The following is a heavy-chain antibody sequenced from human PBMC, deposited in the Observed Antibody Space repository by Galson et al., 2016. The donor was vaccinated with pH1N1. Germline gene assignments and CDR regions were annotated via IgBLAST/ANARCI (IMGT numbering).Heavy chain of an antibody. Sequence: TLSLTCTVSGGSISSDSDYWTWIRQPAGKGLEWIGRVSGTGTTNYNPSLKSRVTISIDTSKNQISLKMASVTAADTAVYFCAREALEWLIISGHRVELNWFDSWGQGTLVTVSS. CDR2: VSGTGTT. CDR1: GGSISSDSDY. V-gene: IGHV4-61*02. J-gene: IGHJ5*01. D-gene: IGHD3-3*01. CDR3: AREALEWLIISGHRVELNWFDS.